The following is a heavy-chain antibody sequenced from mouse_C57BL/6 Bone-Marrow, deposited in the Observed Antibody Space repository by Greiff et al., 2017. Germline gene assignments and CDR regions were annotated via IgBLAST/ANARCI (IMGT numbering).Heavy chain of an antibody. J-gene: IGHJ4*01. CDR3: ARSYDYEDYTMDY. CDR1: GYTFTNYW. CDR2: MHPNGGSP. D-gene: IGHD2-4*01. V-gene: IGHV1-64*01. Sequence: QVQLKQPGAELVKPGASVKLSCKASGYTFTNYWMHWVKQRPGQGLEWIGMMHPNGGSPDYNEKFKSEATLSVDKSSRKAYMELSSLTSEDSAGCYCARSYDYEDYTMDYWGQGTSVTVSS.